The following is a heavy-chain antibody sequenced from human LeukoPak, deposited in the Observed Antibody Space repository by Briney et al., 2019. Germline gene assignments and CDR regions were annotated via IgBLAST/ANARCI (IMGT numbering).Heavy chain of an antibody. Sequence: GGSLRLSCAAFGFTFSSYAMRWVRQAPGKGLEWVSAISGSGGSTYYADSVKGRFTISRDNSKNTLYLQMNSLRAEDTAVYYYAKGLSHYDFWSGYYDYWGQGTLVTVSS. CDR3: AKGLSHYDFWSGYYDY. V-gene: IGHV3-23*01. J-gene: IGHJ4*02. CDR2: ISGSGGST. D-gene: IGHD3-3*01. CDR1: GFTFSSYA.